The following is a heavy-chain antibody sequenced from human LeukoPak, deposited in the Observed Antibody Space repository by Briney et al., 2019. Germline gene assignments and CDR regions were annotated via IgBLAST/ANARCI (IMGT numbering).Heavy chain of an antibody. CDR1: GFTFSSYT. CDR2: ISTTSSYI. J-gene: IGHJ4*02. CDR3: ATAYSNYGYCLDY. V-gene: IGHV3-21*01. Sequence: GGSLTLSCAASGFTFSSYTMNWVRQAPGKGLEWVSSISTTSSYIYYADSVKGRFTISRDNAKDSLYLQMNSLRAEDTAVYYCATAYSNYGYCLDYWGQGSLVTVSS. D-gene: IGHD3-10*01.